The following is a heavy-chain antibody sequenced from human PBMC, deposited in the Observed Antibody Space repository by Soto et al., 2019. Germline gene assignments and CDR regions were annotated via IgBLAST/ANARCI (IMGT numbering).Heavy chain of an antibody. CDR3: ARDSDSSSSTFDY. J-gene: IGHJ4*02. V-gene: IGHV6-1*01. Sequence: SQTLSLTCAISGDSVSSNSAAGNWIRQSPSRGLEWLGRTYYRSKWKNDYAISVKSRITINPDTSKNQFSLQLNSLTPEDTAVYYCARDSDSSSSTFDYWGQGTLVTVSS. CDR1: GDSVSSNSAA. D-gene: IGHD6-6*01. CDR2: TYYRSKWKN.